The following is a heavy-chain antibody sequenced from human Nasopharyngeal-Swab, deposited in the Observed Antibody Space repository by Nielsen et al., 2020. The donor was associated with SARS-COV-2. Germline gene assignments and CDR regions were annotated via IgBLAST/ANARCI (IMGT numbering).Heavy chain of an antibody. D-gene: IGHD2-15*01. CDR3: AREAPYCSGGSCYHYYMDV. CDR1: GGSVSSGSYY. J-gene: IGHJ6*03. Sequence: SETLSLTCTVSGGSVSSGSYYWSWIRQPPGKGLEWIGYIYYTGSTNYNASLKSRVTISADTSKNQFSLKLSSVTAADTAVYYCAREAPYCSGGSCYHYYMDVWGKGTTVTVSS. CDR2: IYYTGST. V-gene: IGHV4-61*01.